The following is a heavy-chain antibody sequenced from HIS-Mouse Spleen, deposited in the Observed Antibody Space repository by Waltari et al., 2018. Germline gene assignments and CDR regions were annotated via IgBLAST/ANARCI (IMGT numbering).Heavy chain of an antibody. CDR3: AKVRVNGVERPHDAFDI. CDR1: GFTFSSYA. V-gene: IGHV3-23*01. D-gene: IGHD1-1*01. Sequence: EVQLLESGGGLVQPGGSLRLSCAASGFTFSSYAMSWVRQAPGKGLEWVSAISGSGGSTYYADSVKGRFTISRDNSKNTLYLQMNSLRAEDTAVYYCAKVRVNGVERPHDAFDIWGQGTMVTVSS. J-gene: IGHJ3*02. CDR2: ISGSGGST.